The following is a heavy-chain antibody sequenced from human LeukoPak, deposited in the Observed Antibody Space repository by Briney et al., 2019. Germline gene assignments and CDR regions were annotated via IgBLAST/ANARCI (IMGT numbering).Heavy chain of an antibody. CDR2: IRYDGSNK. CDR3: TRDPRHFDS. Sequence: GGSLRLSCAASGFTFSSYGMHWVRQAPGKGLEWVAFIRYDGSNKYYADSVKGRFTISRDNAKNSLYLQMSSLRVEDTAMYYCTRDPRHFDSCGQGTLVTVSS. CDR1: GFTFSSYG. V-gene: IGHV3-30*02. J-gene: IGHJ5*01.